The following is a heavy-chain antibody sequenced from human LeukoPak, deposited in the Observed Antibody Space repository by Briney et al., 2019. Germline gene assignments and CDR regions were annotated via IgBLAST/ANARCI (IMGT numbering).Heavy chain of an antibody. V-gene: IGHV4-39*07. CDR3: AREGLITIVRGVNFGY. CDR2: IYYTGST. J-gene: IGHJ4*02. Sequence: SETLSLTCVVSGGSMTSSSYFWGWIRQPPGKDLEWIGSIYYTGSTYYNPSLKSRVTISLDTSMSQFSLKLTSVTAADTAVYYCAREGLITIVRGVNFGYWGQGTLVSVSS. D-gene: IGHD3-10*01. CDR1: GGSMTSSSYF.